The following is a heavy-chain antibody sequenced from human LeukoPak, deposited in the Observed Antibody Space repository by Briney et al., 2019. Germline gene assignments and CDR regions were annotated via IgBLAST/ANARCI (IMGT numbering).Heavy chain of an antibody. Sequence: SETLSLTCTVSGGSISSSSYYWSWIRQPAGKGLEWIGRIYTSGSTNYNPSLKSRVTISVDTSKNQFSLKLSSVTAADTAVYYCASSLVEMATIKGVDYWGQGTLVTVSS. D-gene: IGHD5-24*01. V-gene: IGHV4-61*02. CDR3: ASSLVEMATIKGVDY. J-gene: IGHJ4*02. CDR1: GGSISSSSYY. CDR2: IYTSGST.